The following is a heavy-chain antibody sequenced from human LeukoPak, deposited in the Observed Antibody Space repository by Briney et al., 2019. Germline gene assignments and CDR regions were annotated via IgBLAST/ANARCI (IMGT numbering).Heavy chain of an antibody. J-gene: IGHJ6*02. D-gene: IGHD6-6*01. Sequence: PGGSLRLSCAASGFTVSSNYMSWVRQAPGKGLEWVSVIYSGGSTYYADSVKGRFTISRDNSKNTLYLQMNSLRAEDTAVYYCARPSHLSSTRYYYYGMDVWGQGTTVTVSS. CDR2: IYSGGST. CDR1: GFTVSSNY. CDR3: ARPSHLSSTRYYYYGMDV. V-gene: IGHV3-66*01.